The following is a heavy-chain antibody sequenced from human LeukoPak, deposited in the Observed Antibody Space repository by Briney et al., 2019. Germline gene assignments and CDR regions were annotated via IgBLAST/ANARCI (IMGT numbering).Heavy chain of an antibody. V-gene: IGHV1-8*03. CDR2: MSPNSGNT. CDR3: ARGYCSGGSCYSSYY. J-gene: IGHJ4*02. Sequence: ASVKVSCKASGYPFTAYDINWVRQATGQGLEWMGWMSPNSGNTGYSQKFQGRVTITRDTSASTAYMELSSLRSEDTAVYYCARGYCSGGSCYSSYYWGQGTLVTVSS. D-gene: IGHD2-15*01. CDR1: GYPFTAYD.